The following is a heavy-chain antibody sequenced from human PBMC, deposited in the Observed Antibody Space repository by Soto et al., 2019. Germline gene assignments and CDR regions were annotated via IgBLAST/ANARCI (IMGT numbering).Heavy chain of an antibody. Sequence: GGSLRLSCAASGFTFSSYAMSWVRQAPGKGLEWVSAISGSGGSTYYADSVKGRFTISRNNSKNTLYLQMNSLRAEDTAVYYCAKDGFLEQEDPTAVNYYYYYGMDVWGQGTTVTVSS. CDR2: ISGSGGST. CDR3: AKDGFLEQEDPTAVNYYYYYGMDV. D-gene: IGHD1-1*01. V-gene: IGHV3-23*01. CDR1: GFTFSSYA. J-gene: IGHJ6*02.